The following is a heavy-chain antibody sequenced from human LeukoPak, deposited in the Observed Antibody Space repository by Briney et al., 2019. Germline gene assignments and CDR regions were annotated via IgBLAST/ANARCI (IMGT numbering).Heavy chain of an antibody. Sequence: GGSLRLSCAASRFTFSSYALHWVRQAPGKGLEYVSSISSDGDSTYYASSVTGRFTISRDNSKNTLYLHMGSLRTDDMAVYYCAGGGTTVTLNAFDFWGQGTLVTVSS. D-gene: IGHD4-17*01. J-gene: IGHJ3*01. CDR3: AGGGTTVTLNAFDF. CDR1: RFTFSSYA. V-gene: IGHV3-64*01. CDR2: ISSDGDST.